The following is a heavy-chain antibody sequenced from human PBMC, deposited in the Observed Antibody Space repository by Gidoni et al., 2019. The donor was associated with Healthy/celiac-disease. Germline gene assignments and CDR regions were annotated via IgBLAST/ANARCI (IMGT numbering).Heavy chain of an antibody. J-gene: IGHJ6*02. V-gene: IGHV3-23*01. CDR1: GFPFTRYA. CDR2: ISGRGGSK. CDR3: AKEGAAVLSYYYGMDV. D-gene: IGHD2-15*01. Sequence: VQLLQSGGGLVQPGGSLSLSCTDSGFPFTRYAMRWVRQAPGQGLEWVSAISGRGGSKYYTDTVKSRCTISRDNSKNTLYVQMNRLRAEETAVYYCAKEGAAVLSYYYGMDVWGQGTTVTVSS.